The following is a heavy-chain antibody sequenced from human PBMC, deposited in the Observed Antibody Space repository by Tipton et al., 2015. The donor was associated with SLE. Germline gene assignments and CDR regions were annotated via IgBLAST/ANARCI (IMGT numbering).Heavy chain of an antibody. V-gene: IGHV4-4*08. CDR3: ARVRDVLRFLEWLPPEYGMDV. D-gene: IGHD3-3*01. CDR2: IYTRGST. CDR1: GGSISSYY. J-gene: IGHJ6*02. Sequence: TLSLTCTVSGGSISSYYWSWIRQPPGKGLEWIGYIYTRGSTNYNPSLKSRVTISVDTSKNQFSLKLSSVTAADTAVYYCARVRDVLRFLEWLPPEYGMDVWGQGTTVTVSS.